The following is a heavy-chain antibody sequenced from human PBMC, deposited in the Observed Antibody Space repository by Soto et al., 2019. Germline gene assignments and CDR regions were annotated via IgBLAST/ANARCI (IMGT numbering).Heavy chain of an antibody. D-gene: IGHD2-15*01. V-gene: IGHV1-3*01. CDR2: INAANGNT. CDR3: ARDCSGGSCSDY. J-gene: IGHJ4*02. CDR1: GYTFTSYA. Sequence: ASVKVSCKASGYTFTSYAMHWVRQAPGQRLEWMGWINAANGNTKYSQKFQGRVTITRDTSASTACTELSSLRSEDTAVYYCARDCSGGSCSDYWGQGTLVTVSS.